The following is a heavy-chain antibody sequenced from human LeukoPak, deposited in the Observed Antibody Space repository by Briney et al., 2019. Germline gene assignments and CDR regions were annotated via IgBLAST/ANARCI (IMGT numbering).Heavy chain of an antibody. CDR2: ISGSGGST. V-gene: IGHV3-23*01. J-gene: IGHJ5*02. CDR3: ARRLGSGSYYGENWFDP. CDR1: GFTVSSYA. D-gene: IGHD3-10*01. Sequence: PGGSLRLSCAASGFTVSSYAMSWVRQPPGKGLEWASAISGSGGSTYVADSVEGRFTISRDNSKNTLYLQMNSLRAEDTAVYYCARRLGSGSYYGENWFDPWGQGTLVIVSS.